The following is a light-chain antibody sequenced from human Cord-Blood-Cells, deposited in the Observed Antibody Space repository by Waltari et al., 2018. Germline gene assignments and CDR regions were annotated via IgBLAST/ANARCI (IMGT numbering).Light chain of an antibody. CDR1: QSVLYSSNNKNY. Sequence: DIVMTQAPDPLAVSLGERANINCKSSQSVLYSSNNKNYLAWYQQKPGQPPKLLIYWASTRESVVPVLFSGRGSGTDFTLTISSLQAEDVAVYYCQQYYSTPLTFGGGTKVEIK. CDR2: WAS. J-gene: IGKJ4*01. V-gene: IGKV4-1*01. CDR3: QQYYSTPLT.